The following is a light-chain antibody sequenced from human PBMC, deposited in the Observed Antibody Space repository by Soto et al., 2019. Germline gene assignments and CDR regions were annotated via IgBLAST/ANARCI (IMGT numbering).Light chain of an antibody. CDR1: SSDVGGYNY. CDR3: SSYTSSSVLV. Sequence: QSVLTQPASVSGSPGQSITISCTGTSSDVGGYNYVSWYQQHPGKAPKLMIYDVSNRPSGVSNRFSGSKSGNTASLTISGLQAEDEADYYCSSYTSSSVLVFRTVTKVTVL. V-gene: IGLV2-14*01. CDR2: DVS. J-gene: IGLJ1*01.